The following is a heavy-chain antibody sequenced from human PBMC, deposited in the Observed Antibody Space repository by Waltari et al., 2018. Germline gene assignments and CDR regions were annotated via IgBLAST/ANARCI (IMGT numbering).Heavy chain of an antibody. CDR3: AKDGSFVVVPEAMFDYYMDV. CDR2: IRYDGRNE. V-gene: IGHV3-30*02. Sequence: QVKLVESGGGVVQPGGSLRLSCAASGFTFSSYGMHWVRQAPGKGVEGGALIRYDGRNEYYADAVKCRFTISRDNSKNTLSLQMNSLRAEDTAVYYCAKDGSFVVVPEAMFDYYMDVWGRGTTVTVSS. D-gene: IGHD2-2*01. J-gene: IGHJ6*03. CDR1: GFTFSSYG.